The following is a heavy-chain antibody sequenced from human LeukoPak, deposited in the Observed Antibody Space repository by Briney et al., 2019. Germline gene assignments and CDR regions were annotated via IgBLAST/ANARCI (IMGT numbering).Heavy chain of an antibody. CDR2: ISGSGGST. D-gene: IGHD4-17*01. V-gene: IGHV3-23*01. CDR1: GFTFSSYA. J-gene: IGHJ4*02. CDR3: AKDRSMTTALDY. Sequence: PGGSLRLSCAASGFTFSSYAMSWVRQAPGKGLEWVSAISGSGGSTYYADSVKGRFTISRDNSKNTLHLQMNSLRAEDTAVYYCAKDRSMTTALDYWGQGTLVTVSS.